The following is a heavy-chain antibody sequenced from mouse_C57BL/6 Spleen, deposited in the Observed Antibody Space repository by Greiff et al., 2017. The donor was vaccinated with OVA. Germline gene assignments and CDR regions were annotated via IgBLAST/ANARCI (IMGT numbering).Heavy chain of an antibody. J-gene: IGHJ3*01. CDR2: ISDGGSYT. D-gene: IGHD2-1*01. CDR1: GFTFSSYA. Sequence: EVKLVESGGGLVKPGGSLKLSCAASGFTFSSYAMSWVRQTPEKRLEWVATISDGGSYTYYPDNVKGRFTISRDNAKNNLYLQMSHLKSEDTAMYCCASGGGNYVFADWGQGTLVTVSA. V-gene: IGHV5-4*03. CDR3: ASGGGNYVFAD.